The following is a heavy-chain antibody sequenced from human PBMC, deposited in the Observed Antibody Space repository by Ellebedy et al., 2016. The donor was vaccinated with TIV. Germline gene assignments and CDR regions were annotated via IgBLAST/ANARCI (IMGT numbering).Heavy chain of an antibody. J-gene: IGHJ6*02. V-gene: IGHV1-3*04. CDR2: INTGNGNT. Sequence: ASVKVSXXASGHLFTTYGIHWVRQAPGQRLEWMGWINTGNGNTKYSQKLQGRVTITRDTSATTAYMELSSLMSEDTAVYYCARYRSGIVVVPAHYGMDVWGQGTTVTVSS. CDR3: ARYRSGIVVVPAHYGMDV. D-gene: IGHD2-2*01. CDR1: GHLFTTYG.